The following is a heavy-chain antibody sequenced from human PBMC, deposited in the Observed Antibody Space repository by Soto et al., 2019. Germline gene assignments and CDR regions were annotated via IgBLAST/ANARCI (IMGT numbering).Heavy chain of an antibody. J-gene: IGHJ3*02. CDR3: ASGHGFEI. CDR1: GYTFIKYD. CDR2: MNLNSGKI. Sequence: QVHLVQSGTEVKKLGASVKVSCRASGYTFIKYDINWVRQAPGQGLAWMGWMNLNSGKIGSAANFAGRVKFTTNISITTVYMELNYLRSDDTAVYYCASGHGFEIWGQGTMVSVSS. V-gene: IGHV1-8*01.